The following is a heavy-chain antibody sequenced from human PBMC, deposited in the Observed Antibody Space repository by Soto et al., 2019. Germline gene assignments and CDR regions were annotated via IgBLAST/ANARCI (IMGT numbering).Heavy chain of an antibody. CDR2: IYYSGST. D-gene: IGHD3-10*01. CDR1: GGSISSGDYY. J-gene: IGHJ4*02. CDR3: ASRKSSPYFDY. V-gene: IGHV4-30-4*01. Sequence: SETLSLTCTVSGGSISSGDYYWSWIRQPPGKGLEWIGYIYYSGSTYYNPSLKSRVTISVDTSKNQFSLKLSPVTAADTAVYYCASRKSSPYFDYWGQGTLVTVSS.